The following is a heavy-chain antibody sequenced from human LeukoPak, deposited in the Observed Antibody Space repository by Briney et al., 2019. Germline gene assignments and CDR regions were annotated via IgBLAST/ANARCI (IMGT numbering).Heavy chain of an antibody. J-gene: IGHJ4*02. D-gene: IGHD6-13*01. CDR3: AKFGVAAASTRPIDY. CDR1: GFTFSSYG. V-gene: IGHV3-30*18. Sequence: GGSLRLSCAASGFTFSSYGMHWVRQAPGKGLEWVAVISYDGSNKYYADSVKGRFTISRDNSKNTLYLQMNSLRAEDTAVYYCAKFGVAAASTRPIDYWGQGTLVTVSS. CDR2: ISYDGSNK.